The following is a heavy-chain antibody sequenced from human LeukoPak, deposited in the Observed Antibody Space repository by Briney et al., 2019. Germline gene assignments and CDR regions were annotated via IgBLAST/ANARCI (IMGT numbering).Heavy chain of an antibody. J-gene: IGHJ6*03. CDR1: GGSISSGSYY. Sequence: SETLSLTCTVSGGSISSGSYYWSWIRQPAGKGLEWIGRIYTSGSTNYNPSLKSRVTISVDTSKNQFSLKLSSVTAADTAVYYCARETTVVTPGRNYYYYYMDVWGKGTTVTISS. CDR3: ARETTVVTPGRNYYYYYMDV. CDR2: IYTSGST. D-gene: IGHD4-23*01. V-gene: IGHV4-61*02.